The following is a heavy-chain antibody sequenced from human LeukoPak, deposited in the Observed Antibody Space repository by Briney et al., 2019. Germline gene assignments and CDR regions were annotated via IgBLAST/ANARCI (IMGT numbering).Heavy chain of an antibody. D-gene: IGHD3-22*01. J-gene: IGHJ3*02. Sequence: GGSLRLXCAASGFTCSRYWMHWVRRAPGKGLVSVSRISPDGSSAHYEDSVNGRFTISRDNAKNTLYLQMNSLRAEDTAVYYCATLRAVVAFDDFDIWGQGTMVTVSS. CDR1: GFTCSRYW. CDR2: ISPDGSSA. CDR3: ATLRAVVAFDDFDI. V-gene: IGHV3-74*01.